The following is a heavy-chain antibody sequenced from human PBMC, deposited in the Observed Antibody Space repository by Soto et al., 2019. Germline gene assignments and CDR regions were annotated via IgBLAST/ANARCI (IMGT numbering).Heavy chain of an antibody. CDR1: GGSFSFYH. Sequence: SETLSLTCAFCGGSFSFYHCSWIRQPPGKGLEWIGEINHRVITNYNPSLKSRVTISLDTSTKQFSLKLSSVTAADTAVYYCANGAVYYYGSGRNSNWFDPWGQGTQVTVSS. CDR3: ANGAVYYYGSGRNSNWFDP. D-gene: IGHD3-10*01. V-gene: IGHV4-34*01. J-gene: IGHJ5*02. CDR2: INHRVIT.